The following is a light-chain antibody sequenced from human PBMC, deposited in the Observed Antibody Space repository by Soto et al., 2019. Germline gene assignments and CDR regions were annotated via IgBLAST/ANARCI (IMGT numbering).Light chain of an antibody. CDR2: DAS. V-gene: IGKV3-11*01. Sequence: EIVLTQSPATLSLSPGERATLSCRASQSVSSYLAWYQQKPGQAPRLRIYDASNRATGIPARFSGSGSGTDFTLTIRSLEPEDFAVYYCQQRSNWPPTFGQGTRLEIK. J-gene: IGKJ5*01. CDR1: QSVSSY. CDR3: QQRSNWPPT.